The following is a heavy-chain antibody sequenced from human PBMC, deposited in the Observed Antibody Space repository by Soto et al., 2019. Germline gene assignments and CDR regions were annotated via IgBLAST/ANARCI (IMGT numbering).Heavy chain of an antibody. Sequence: SETLSLTCTVSGGSISSYYWSWIRQPPGKGLEWIGYIYYSGSTNYNPSLKSRVTISVDTSKNQFSLKLSSVTAADTAVYYCASSRQLADYFDYWGQGTLVTVSS. V-gene: IGHV4-59*01. CDR1: GGSISSYY. D-gene: IGHD6-6*01. CDR2: IYYSGST. J-gene: IGHJ4*02. CDR3: ASSRQLADYFDY.